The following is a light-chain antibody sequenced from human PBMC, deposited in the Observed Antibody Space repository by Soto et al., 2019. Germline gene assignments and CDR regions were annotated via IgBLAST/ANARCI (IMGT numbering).Light chain of an antibody. CDR2: GAS. J-gene: IGKJ3*01. CDR1: QSVSNN. CDR3: QQYNDWPFT. V-gene: IGKV3-15*01. Sequence: DIVMTQSPATLSVSPGERATLSCGASQSVSNNLAWYQQKPGQAPRLLIYGASTKATGIPARFSGSGSGTEFTLTISGLQSEDFALYYCQQYNDWPFTFGPGTKVDIK.